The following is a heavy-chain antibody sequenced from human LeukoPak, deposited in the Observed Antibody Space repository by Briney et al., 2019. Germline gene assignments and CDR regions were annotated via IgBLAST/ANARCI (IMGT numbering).Heavy chain of an antibody. D-gene: IGHD3-22*01. CDR1: GGSIRIYF. Sequence: SETLSLTCTVSGGSIRIYFWSWIRQPPGKGLEWIGYIYYSGSTNYSPSLKSRVTISVDTSKNQFSLKLSSVTAADTAVYYCARGSDHYDSSGYRYFDLWGRGTLATVSS. CDR3: ARGSDHYDSSGYRYFDL. V-gene: IGHV4-59*01. J-gene: IGHJ2*01. CDR2: IYYSGST.